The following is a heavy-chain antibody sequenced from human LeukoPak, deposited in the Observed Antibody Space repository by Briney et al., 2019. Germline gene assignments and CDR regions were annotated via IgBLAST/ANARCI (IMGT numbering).Heavy chain of an antibody. V-gene: IGHV1-46*01. J-gene: IGHJ5*02. CDR3: ARLRSGYLWCDP. CDR2: SNPSGGST. Sequence: GASVRVSCTASGYTFTTYYMHWVSQAPGQGLEWMGISNPSGGSTSYAQKFQGRVTMTRDMSTSTVYMELSSLRSEDTAVYYCARLRSGYLWCDPWGQGTLVTVSS. D-gene: IGHD3-22*01. CDR1: GYTFTTYY.